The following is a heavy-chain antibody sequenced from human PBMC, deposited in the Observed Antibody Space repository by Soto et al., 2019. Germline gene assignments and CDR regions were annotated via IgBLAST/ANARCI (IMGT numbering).Heavy chain of an antibody. D-gene: IGHD2-2*01. Sequence: PGGSLRLSCAASGFTFSSYWMHWVRQAPGKGLVWVSRINSDGSSTSYADSVKGRFTISRDNSKNTLNLQMNSLRVEDTAVYYCAKQLGYCSTGRCYFDYWGQGTQVTVSS. CDR3: AKQLGYCSTGRCYFDY. V-gene: IGHV3-74*01. CDR2: INSDGSST. J-gene: IGHJ4*02. CDR1: GFTFSSYW.